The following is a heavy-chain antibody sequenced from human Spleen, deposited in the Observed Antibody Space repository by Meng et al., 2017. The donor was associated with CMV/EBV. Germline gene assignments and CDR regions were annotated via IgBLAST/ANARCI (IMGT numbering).Heavy chain of an antibody. D-gene: IGHD4-17*01. CDR3: ARAGAAVTTNFDF. J-gene: IGHJ4*02. CDR2: VSAENGDT. V-gene: IGHV1-18*01. Sequence: CKASGYKFGIYGITWVRQAPGQGLEWVGWVSAENGDTDYGQKFQGRVTVTADTFTKTAYMEMRSLRSDDSAMYYCARAGAAVTTNFDFWGQGTLVTVSS. CDR1: GYKFGIYG.